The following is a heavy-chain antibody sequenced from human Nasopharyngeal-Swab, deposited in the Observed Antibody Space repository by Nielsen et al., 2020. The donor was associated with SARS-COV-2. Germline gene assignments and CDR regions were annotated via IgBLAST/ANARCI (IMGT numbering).Heavy chain of an antibody. V-gene: IGHV1-46*01. CDR3: ATDLRYSSPYRD. Sequence: ASVKVSCKASGYTFTSYYMHWVRQAPGQGLEWMGIINPSGGSTSYAQKFQGRVTMTEDTSTDTAYMELSSLRSEDTAVYYCATDLRYSSPYRDWGQGTLVTVSS. CDR2: INPSGGST. CDR1: GYTFTSYY. D-gene: IGHD6-13*01. J-gene: IGHJ4*02.